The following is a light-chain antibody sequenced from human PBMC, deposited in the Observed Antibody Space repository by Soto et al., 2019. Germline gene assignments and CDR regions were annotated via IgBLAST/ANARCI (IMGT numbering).Light chain of an antibody. V-gene: IGKV3-15*01. CDR3: QQYNNWPLT. CDR1: QRVSSN. CDR2: GAS. Sequence: EIVMTQSPATLSVSPGERATLSCRASQRVSSNLAWYQQKPGQAPRLLIYGASTRATGISARFSGSGSGTEFTLTISRLQSEDFAVYYCQQYNNWPLTFGGGTKVEIK. J-gene: IGKJ4*01.